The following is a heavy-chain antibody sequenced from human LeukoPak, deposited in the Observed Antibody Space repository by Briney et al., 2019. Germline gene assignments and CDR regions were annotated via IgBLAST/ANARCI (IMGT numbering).Heavy chain of an antibody. CDR1: GGSISSSSYY. J-gene: IGHJ4*02. CDR2: IYYSGST. V-gene: IGHV4-39*01. D-gene: IGHD2-2*01. CDR3: VRRRGPSCTTTTCYVDY. Sequence: SETLSLTCTVSGGSISSSSYYWGWIRQPPGKGLEWIGSIYYSGSTSYNPSLKSRVTISVDTSRNQFSLKLSSVTAADTAVYYCVRRRGPSCTTTTCYVDYWGQGTLVTVSS.